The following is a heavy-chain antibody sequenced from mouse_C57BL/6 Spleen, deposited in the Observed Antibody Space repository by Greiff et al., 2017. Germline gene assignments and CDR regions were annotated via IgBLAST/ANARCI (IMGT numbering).Heavy chain of an antibody. CDR1: GYTFTDYY. V-gene: IGHV1-26*01. CDR3: ARWDYDYDGDY. D-gene: IGHD2-4*01. CDR2: INPNNGGT. J-gene: IGHJ2*01. Sequence: EVQLQQSGPELVKPGASVKISCKASGYTFTDYYMNWVKQSHGKSLEWIGDINPNNGGTSYNQKFKGKATLTVDKSSSTAYMELRSLTSEDSAVYYCARWDYDYDGDYWGQGTTLTVSS.